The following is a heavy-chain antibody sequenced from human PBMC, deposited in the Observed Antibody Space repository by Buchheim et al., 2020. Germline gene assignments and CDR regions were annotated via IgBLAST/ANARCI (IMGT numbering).Heavy chain of an antibody. J-gene: IGHJ6*02. D-gene: IGHD3-10*01. CDR2: IYYSGST. CDR3: ARVTDYYGSGSYTPHHYYYGMDV. V-gene: IGHV4-39*07. Sequence: QLQLQESGPGLVKPSETLSLTCTVSGGSISSSSYYWGWIRQPPGKGLEWIGSIYYSGSTYYNPSLKSRVTISVDTSKNQFSLKLSSVTAADTAVYYCARVTDYYGSGSYTPHHYYYGMDVWGQGTT. CDR1: GGSISSSSYY.